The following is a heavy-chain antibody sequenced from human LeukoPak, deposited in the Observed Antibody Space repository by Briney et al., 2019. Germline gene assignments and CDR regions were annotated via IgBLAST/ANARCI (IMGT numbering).Heavy chain of an antibody. J-gene: IGHJ5*02. CDR2: IYHSGST. Sequence: SETLSLTCAVSGGSIKSNSWWSWVRQPPGKGLEWIGGIYHSGSTNYNPSLESRVTISVDTSKNQFSLKLNSVTAADTAVYYCARHYGPWGQGTLVTVSS. CDR1: GGSIKSNSW. CDR3: ARHYGP. V-gene: IGHV4-4*02. D-gene: IGHD3-16*01.